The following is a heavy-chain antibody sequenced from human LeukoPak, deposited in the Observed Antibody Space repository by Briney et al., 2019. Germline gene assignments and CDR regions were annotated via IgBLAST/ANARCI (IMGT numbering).Heavy chain of an antibody. CDR2: INSDGSST. V-gene: IGHV3-74*01. J-gene: IGHJ6*03. Sequence: PGGSLRLSCAASGFTFSSYWMHWVRQAPGKGLVWVSRINSDGSSTSYADSVKGRFTISRDNSKNTLYLQMNSLRAEDTAVYYCARGGVNTMVRGVIRYYYMDVWGKGTTVTISS. D-gene: IGHD3-10*01. CDR3: ARGGVNTMVRGVIRYYYMDV. CDR1: GFTFSSYW.